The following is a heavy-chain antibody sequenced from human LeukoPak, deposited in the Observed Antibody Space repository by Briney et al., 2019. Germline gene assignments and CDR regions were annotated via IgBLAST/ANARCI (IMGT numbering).Heavy chain of an antibody. CDR2: MNPNSGNT. Sequence: ASVKVSCKASGYTFISYDINWVRQAPGQGLEWMGWMNPNSGNTGYAQKFQGRVTMTRNTSISTAYMELSSLRSEDTAVYYCARGQKSALTYGSGTYAYYFDYWGQGTLVTVSS. V-gene: IGHV1-8*01. CDR1: GYTFISYD. D-gene: IGHD3-10*01. J-gene: IGHJ4*02. CDR3: ARGQKSALTYGSGTYAYYFDY.